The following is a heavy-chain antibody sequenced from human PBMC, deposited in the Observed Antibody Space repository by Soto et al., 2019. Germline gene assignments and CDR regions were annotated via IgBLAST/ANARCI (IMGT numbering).Heavy chain of an antibody. D-gene: IGHD6-19*01. V-gene: IGHV3-23*01. CDR1: GFTFSSYA. J-gene: IGHJ1*01. CDR2: ISGSGGST. CDR3: AKDPGSGWYTSQEYFQH. Sequence: EVQLLESGGGLVQPGGSLRLSCAASGFTFSSYAMSWVRQAPGKGLEWVSAISGSGGSTYYADSVKGRFTISRDNSKNTLYLQTNSLRAEDTAVYYCAKDPGSGWYTSQEYFQHWGQGTLVTVSS.